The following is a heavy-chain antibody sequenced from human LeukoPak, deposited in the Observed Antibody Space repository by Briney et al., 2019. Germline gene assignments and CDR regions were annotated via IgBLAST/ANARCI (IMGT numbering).Heavy chain of an antibody. CDR2: ISWNSGSI. D-gene: IGHD6-19*01. J-gene: IGHJ4*02. V-gene: IGHV3-9*03. CDR3: AKSHSSGWYEVGTAIDY. CDR1: GFTFDDYA. Sequence: PGRSLRLSCAASGFTFDDYAMHWVRQAPGKGLEWVSGISWNSGSIGYADSVKGRFTTSRDNAKNSLYLQMNSLRAEDMALYYCAKSHSSGWYEVGTAIDYWGQGTPVTVSS.